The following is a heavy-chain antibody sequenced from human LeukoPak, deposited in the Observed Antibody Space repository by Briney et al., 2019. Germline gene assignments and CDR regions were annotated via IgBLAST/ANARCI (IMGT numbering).Heavy chain of an antibody. D-gene: IGHD4-23*01. Sequence: SETLSLTCTVSGGSISPYYWSWIRPPPGVGLEWIGYIYYIGSANYNPSLKSRVTISVDTSKNQFSLRLRSVTAADTAVYYCARESATVDSYYYYYMGVWGKGTTVTVSS. CDR2: IYYIGSA. CDR3: ARESATVDSYYYYYMGV. CDR1: GGSISPYY. J-gene: IGHJ6*03. V-gene: IGHV4-59*01.